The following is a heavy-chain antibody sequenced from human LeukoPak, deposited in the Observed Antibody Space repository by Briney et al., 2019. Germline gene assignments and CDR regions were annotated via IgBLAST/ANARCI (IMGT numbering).Heavy chain of an antibody. CDR3: VRELLWFGGPGAFDI. CDR1: GFTFSSYE. J-gene: IGHJ3*02. Sequence: GGSLRLSCAASGFTFSSYEMNWVRQAPGKGLEWVSFISVTSSFISYADSVKGRFTISRDNGENSLYLQMNSLRAEDTAVYYCVRELLWFGGPGAFDIWGQGAMVTVSS. D-gene: IGHD3-10*01. CDR2: ISVTSSFI. V-gene: IGHV3-48*01.